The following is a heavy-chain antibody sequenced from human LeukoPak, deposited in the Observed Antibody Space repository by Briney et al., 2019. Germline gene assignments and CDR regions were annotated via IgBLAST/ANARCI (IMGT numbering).Heavy chain of an antibody. CDR1: GYTFTSYG. CDR2: MNPNSGNT. J-gene: IGHJ6*02. CDR3: ARVYLMYSSGYYYGMDV. V-gene: IGHV1-8*02. D-gene: IGHD6-25*01. Sequence: ASVKVSCKASGYTFTSYGISWVRQAPGQGLEWMGWMNPNSGNTGYAQKFQGRVTMTRNTSISTAYMELSSLRSEDTAVYYCARVYLMYSSGYYYGMDVWGQGTTVTVSS.